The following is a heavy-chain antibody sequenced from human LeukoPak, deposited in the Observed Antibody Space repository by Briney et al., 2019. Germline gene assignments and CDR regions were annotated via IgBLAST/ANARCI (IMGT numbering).Heavy chain of an antibody. V-gene: IGHV3-23*01. Sequence: PGGSLRLSCAASGSTFRTYAMTWVRQAPGKGLEWVSGISESGGSTYIADSVKGRFTISRDKSKNTLYLQMNSLRAEDTAVYYCAKGRYYYGSGSLGGFDPWGQGTLVTVSS. CDR3: AKGRYYYGSGSLGGFDP. D-gene: IGHD3-10*01. J-gene: IGHJ5*02. CDR2: ISESGGST. CDR1: GSTFRTYA.